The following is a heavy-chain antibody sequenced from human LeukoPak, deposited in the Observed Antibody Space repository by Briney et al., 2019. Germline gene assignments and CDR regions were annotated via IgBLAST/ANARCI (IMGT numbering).Heavy chain of an antibody. Sequence: SETLSLTCAVYGGSFSGYYWSWIRQPPGKWLEWIGEINHSGSTNYNPSLKSRVTISVDTSKNQFSLKLSSVTAADTAVYYCARDGVSGSYYYYFDYWGQGTLVTVSS. CDR3: ARDGVSGSYYYYFDY. D-gene: IGHD1-26*01. J-gene: IGHJ4*02. CDR1: GGSFSGYY. V-gene: IGHV4-34*01. CDR2: INHSGST.